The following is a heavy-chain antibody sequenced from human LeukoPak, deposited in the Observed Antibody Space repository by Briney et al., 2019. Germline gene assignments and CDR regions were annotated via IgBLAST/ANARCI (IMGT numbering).Heavy chain of an antibody. V-gene: IGHV4-59*01. D-gene: IGHD4-11*01. J-gene: IGHJ4*02. Sequence: PSETLSLTCDVSGGSINNKYWSWIRQSPGKRLEWIGCIYYSGETKYNPSLEGRVTMSVDTSKNQFSLKVYSVTATDTAMYYCARYSRNNDYMLVYWGEGTLVTVSS. CDR3: ARYSRNNDYMLVY. CDR2: IYYSGET. CDR1: GGSINNKY.